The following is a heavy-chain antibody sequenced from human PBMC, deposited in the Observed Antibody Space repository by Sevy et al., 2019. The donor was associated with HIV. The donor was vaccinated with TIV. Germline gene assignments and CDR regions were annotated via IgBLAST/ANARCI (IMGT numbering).Heavy chain of an antibody. CDR3: ARASPDYYYGMDV. V-gene: IGHV4-59*01. CDR1: GDSISGYY. Sequence: SETLSLTCTVSGDSISGYYRSWIRQPPGKGLKWIGCSYYSGSTTYNPSLKSRVTISVDTSKNQFSLKLSSVTAADTAVYYCARASPDYYYGMDVWGQGTTVTVSS. CDR2: SYYSGST. J-gene: IGHJ6*02.